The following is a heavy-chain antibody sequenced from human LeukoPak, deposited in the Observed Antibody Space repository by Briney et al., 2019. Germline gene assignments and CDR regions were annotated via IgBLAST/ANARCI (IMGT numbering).Heavy chain of an antibody. Sequence: GGSLRLSCAASGFKFSDYYVTWIRQAPGKGLEWVSYISNSSDSIYYADSVEGRFTISRDNAKNSLYLQMNSLRAEDTAVYYCTRCRDIVVVPAAFSENWGQGTLVTVSS. CDR3: TRCRDIVVVPAAFSEN. CDR2: ISNSSDSI. CDR1: GFKFSDYY. V-gene: IGHV3-11*01. J-gene: IGHJ4*02. D-gene: IGHD2-2*01.